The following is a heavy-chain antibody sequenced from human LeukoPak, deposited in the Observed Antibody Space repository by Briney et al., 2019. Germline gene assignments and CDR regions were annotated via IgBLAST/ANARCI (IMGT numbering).Heavy chain of an antibody. CDR2: VNGDGDST. V-gene: IGHV3-23*01. Sequence: GGSLRLSCAASGFTFNNYAMSWVRQPPGKGLEWVSAVNGDGDSTYYVDSVKGRFTVSRDNSKNTLSLQMNSLRAEDTAIYYCAKPLYMTTVPRGGFDSWGQGALVTVSS. CDR3: AKPLYMTTVPRGGFDS. CDR1: GFTFNNYA. D-gene: IGHD4-17*01. J-gene: IGHJ4*02.